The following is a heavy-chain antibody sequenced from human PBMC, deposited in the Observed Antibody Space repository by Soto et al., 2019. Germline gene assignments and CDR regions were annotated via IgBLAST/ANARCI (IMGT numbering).Heavy chain of an antibody. CDR2: ISSGGSPI. J-gene: IGHJ6*03. V-gene: IGHV3-48*02. CDR1: GFTFSGYN. D-gene: IGHD1-1*01. CDR3: ARVSCCGLDHYYYMDV. Sequence: GGSLRLSCVASGFTFSGYNMIWVRQAPGKGLECLSYISSGGSPINYAVSVRGRFTISRDNAKNSLYLQMNSLRDEDTAVYYCARVSCCGLDHYYYMDVWGKGITVTAP.